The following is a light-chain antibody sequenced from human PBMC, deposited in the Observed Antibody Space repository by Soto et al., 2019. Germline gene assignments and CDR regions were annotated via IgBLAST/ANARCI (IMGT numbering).Light chain of an antibody. Sequence: AIRMTQSPSSFSASTGDRVTITCRASQGISSYLAWYQQKPGKAPKLLIYAASTLQSGVPSRFSGSGSGTDFTLTIRCLQSEDFATYYCQQYYSYPQTFGQGPKVDIK. CDR2: AAS. V-gene: IGKV1-8*01. CDR1: QGISSY. CDR3: QQYYSYPQT. J-gene: IGKJ1*01.